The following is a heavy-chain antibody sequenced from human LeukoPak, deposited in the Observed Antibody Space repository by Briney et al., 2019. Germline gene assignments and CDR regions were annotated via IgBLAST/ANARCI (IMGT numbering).Heavy chain of an antibody. CDR1: GFTFSSYA. Sequence: PGGSLRLSCAASGFTFSSYAMSWVRQAPGKGLKWVSAISGSGGSTYYADSVKGRFTISRDNSKNTLYLQMSSLRAEDTAVYYCARELVYCSGGSCYSRYYYYYGMDVWGQGTTVTVSS. CDR3: ARELVYCSGGSCYSRYYYYYGMDV. J-gene: IGHJ6*02. V-gene: IGHV3-23*01. D-gene: IGHD2-15*01. CDR2: ISGSGGST.